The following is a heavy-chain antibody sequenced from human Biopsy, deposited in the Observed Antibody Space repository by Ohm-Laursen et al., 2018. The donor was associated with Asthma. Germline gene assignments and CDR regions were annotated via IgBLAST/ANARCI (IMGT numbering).Heavy chain of an antibody. CDR3: ARGQKSPGDRWFDP. CDR2: INPNGGGT. J-gene: IGHJ5*02. Sequence: GSSVKVSCKASGFTFMGYHIFWMRQAPGQGLEWMGRINPNGGGTHFAQKFQGRVTLNRDTSISTAYMDLSALTSDDTAVYYCARGQKSPGDRWFDPWGQGTLVTVSS. V-gene: IGHV1-2*06. CDR1: GFTFMGYH. D-gene: IGHD7-27*01.